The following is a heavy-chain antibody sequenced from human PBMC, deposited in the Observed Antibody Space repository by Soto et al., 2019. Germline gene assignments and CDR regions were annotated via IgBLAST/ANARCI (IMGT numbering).Heavy chain of an antibody. D-gene: IGHD3-22*01. V-gene: IGHV1-18*04. Sequence: ASVKVSCKASGYTFTSYGISWVRQAPGQGLEWMGWISTYNGNTNYAQKLQGRVTMTTDTSTSTAYMELSSLRSEDTAVYYCARGGYFDSSNYLAYWGLGTLVTVSS. J-gene: IGHJ4*02. CDR3: ARGGYFDSSNYLAY. CDR1: GYTFTSYG. CDR2: ISTYNGNT.